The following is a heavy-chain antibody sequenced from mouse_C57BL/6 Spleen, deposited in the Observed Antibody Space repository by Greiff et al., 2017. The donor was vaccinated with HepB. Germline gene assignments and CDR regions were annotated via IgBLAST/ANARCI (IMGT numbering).Heavy chain of an antibody. D-gene: IGHD3-2*02. CDR2: IYPGDGDT. CDR1: GYAFSSSW. V-gene: IGHV1-82*01. J-gene: IGHJ1*03. Sequence: VKLQESGPELVKPGASVKISCKASGYAFSSSWMNWVKQRPGKGLEWIGRIYPGDGDTNYNGKFKGKATLTADKSSSTAYMQLSSLTSEDSAVYFCARSRQLRMDWYFDVWGTGTTVTVSS. CDR3: ARSRQLRMDWYFDV.